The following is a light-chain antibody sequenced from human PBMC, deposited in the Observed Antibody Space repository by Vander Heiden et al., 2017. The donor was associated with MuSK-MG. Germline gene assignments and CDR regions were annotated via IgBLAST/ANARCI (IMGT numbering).Light chain of an antibody. CDR3: SSPAGSYSHWV. CDR1: SSDVGGYNY. CDR2: EVS. J-gene: IGLJ3*02. V-gene: IGLV2-11*01. Sequence: QSPLTQPRSGSGSPGQAVTIPCTGPSSDVGGYNYVSWYQQPPGKAPKLMCFEVSKRPSGVPDRFSGSKSGNTASPKTSGLQAEEEADDNGSSPAGSYSHWVFGGGTKLTVL.